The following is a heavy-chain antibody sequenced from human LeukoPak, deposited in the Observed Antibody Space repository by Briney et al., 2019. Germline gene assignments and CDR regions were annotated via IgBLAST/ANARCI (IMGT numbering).Heavy chain of an antibody. CDR3: AKDKAPLYSGYDWDLDF. V-gene: IGHV3-9*01. CDR1: GFTFHHYA. Sequence: GGSLRLSCAASGFTFHHYAIHWVRQVPGKGLEWVSGISWNSASIGYADSVKGRFPISRDNAKNSVYLQMNSLRAEDTALYYCAKDKAPLYSGYDWDLDFWGQGTLVTVSS. D-gene: IGHD5-12*01. J-gene: IGHJ4*02. CDR2: ISWNSASI.